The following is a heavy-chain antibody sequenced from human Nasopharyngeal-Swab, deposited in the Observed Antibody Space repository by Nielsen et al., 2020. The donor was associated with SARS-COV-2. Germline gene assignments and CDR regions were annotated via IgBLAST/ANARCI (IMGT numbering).Heavy chain of an antibody. V-gene: IGHV3-23*01. D-gene: IGHD1-26*01. CDR3: ARIAGRGSIYYYYMDV. CDR1: GFTFSDSG. Sequence: GESLKISCAVSGFTFSDSGMSWVRHPPGKGLEWVSSISGSGVNTYYADSVKGRITISRDNSKNTLYLQMNSLRADDTAVYFCARIAGRGSIYYYYMDVWGTGTTVTVSS. CDR2: ISGSGVNT. J-gene: IGHJ6*03.